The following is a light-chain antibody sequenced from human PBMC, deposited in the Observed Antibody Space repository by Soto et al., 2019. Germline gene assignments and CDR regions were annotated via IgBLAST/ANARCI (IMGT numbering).Light chain of an antibody. V-gene: IGLV2-14*01. CDR3: SSYTSRSSVV. Sequence: QSALTQPASVSGSPGQSITIACTGTSSDVGGYNYVSWYQQHPGKAPKLMIYEVSNRPSGVSNHFSGSKSGNTASLTISGLQAEDEADYYCSSYTSRSSVVFGGGTKVTVL. CDR2: EVS. J-gene: IGLJ2*01. CDR1: SSDVGGYNY.